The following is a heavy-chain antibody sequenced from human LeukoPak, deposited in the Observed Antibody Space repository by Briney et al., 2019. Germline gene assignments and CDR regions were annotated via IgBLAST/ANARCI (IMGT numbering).Heavy chain of an antibody. Sequence: PGGSLRLSCAASGFTFSSYAMHWVRQTPGKGLEWVSGISWNSGSIGDADSVKGRFTISRDNAKNSLYLQMNSLRAEDTALYYCAKDPGYSGAFDIWGQGTMVTVSS. J-gene: IGHJ3*02. D-gene: IGHD5-12*01. V-gene: IGHV3-9*01. CDR2: ISWNSGSI. CDR1: GFTFSSYA. CDR3: AKDPGYSGAFDI.